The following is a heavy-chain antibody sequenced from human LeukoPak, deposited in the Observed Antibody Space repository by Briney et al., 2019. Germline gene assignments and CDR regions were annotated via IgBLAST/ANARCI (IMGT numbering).Heavy chain of an antibody. CDR3: ARERRDIVVVPAVIFDY. D-gene: IGHD2-2*01. V-gene: IGHV1-2*02. J-gene: IGHJ4*02. CDR2: INPHSGGT. CDR1: GYTFTGYY. Sequence: GASVKVSCKASGYTFTGYYMHWGRQAPGQGLEGMGWINPHSGGTNYSQKFQGRVRMTRDTSISTVYMELSRVRSDDTAVYYCARERRDIVVVPAVIFDYWGQGTLVTVSS.